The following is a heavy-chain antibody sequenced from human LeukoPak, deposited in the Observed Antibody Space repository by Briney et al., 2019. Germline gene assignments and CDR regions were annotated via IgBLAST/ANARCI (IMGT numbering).Heavy chain of an antibody. CDR2: ISTTGGST. CDR1: GFSFNNYA. J-gene: IGHJ4*02. V-gene: IGHV3-23*01. D-gene: IGHD4-23*01. Sequence: GGSLRLSCAASGFSFNNYAMSWVRQAPGKGLEWVSAISTTGGSTYYADSVTGRFTVSRDNSKNTLSLQMASLRVEDTALYYCAKDWTTVVTPKGYYFDSWGQGTLVTVSS. CDR3: AKDWTTVVTPKGYYFDS.